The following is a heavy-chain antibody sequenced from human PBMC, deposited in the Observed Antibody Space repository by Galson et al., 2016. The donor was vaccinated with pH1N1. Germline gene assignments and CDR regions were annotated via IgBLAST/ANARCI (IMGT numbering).Heavy chain of an antibody. CDR2: MNINGNTM. D-gene: IGHD6-25*01. J-gene: IGHJ4*02. Sequence: SLRLSCAASGFAFGEYSVNWVRQTPGKRLEWLAYMNINGNTMYYADSVKGRFTMSRDNAKNLLFLQINSLKTEDTATYYCASGGSTSFDYWGQGTLVTVSS. V-gene: IGHV3-48*04. CDR3: ASGGSTSFDY. CDR1: GFAFGEYS.